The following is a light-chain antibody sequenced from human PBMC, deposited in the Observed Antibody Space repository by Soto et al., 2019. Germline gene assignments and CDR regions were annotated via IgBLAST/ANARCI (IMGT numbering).Light chain of an antibody. CDR3: QQYGSSPGT. V-gene: IGKV3-20*01. Sequence: IVLTQSPGTLSLSPGERATLSCRASQSVSSSYLAWYQQKPGQAPRLLIYGASSRATGIPDRFSGSGSGTDFTLTISRLEPEDFAVYYCQQYGSSPGTFGQGTKVESK. CDR1: QSVSSSY. CDR2: GAS. J-gene: IGKJ1*01.